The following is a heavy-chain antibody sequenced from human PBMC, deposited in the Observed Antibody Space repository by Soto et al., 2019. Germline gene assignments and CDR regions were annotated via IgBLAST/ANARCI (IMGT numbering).Heavy chain of an antibody. Sequence: EVQLVESGGGLVQPGGSLRLSCAASGFTFSDHYMDWVRQAPGKGLEWVGRIRNRPNSYTTQYAASVKGRFAVLRDDSENLVNRQMTDLKPGDPACYYCVRDPGRGFYFDYWGQEPRSPSPQ. CDR1: GFTFSDHY. CDR2: IRNRPNSYTT. J-gene: IGHJ4*01. CDR3: VRDPGRGFYFDY. V-gene: IGHV3-72*01.